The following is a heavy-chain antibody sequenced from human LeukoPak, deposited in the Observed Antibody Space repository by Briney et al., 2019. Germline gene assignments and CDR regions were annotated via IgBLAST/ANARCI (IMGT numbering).Heavy chain of an antibody. D-gene: IGHD2-21*01. CDR2: IRRKTDGETT. CDR1: GFTSSNVW. Sequence: GGSLRLSCAASGFTSSNVWMSWVRQVPGKGLEWVGRIRRKTDGETTDHAAPVKGRFTISRDDSKNTLYLQMNSLKTEDTAVYYCVTDLVIKGYFDYWGQGALVTVSS. J-gene: IGHJ4*02. CDR3: VTDLVIKGYFDY. V-gene: IGHV3-15*01.